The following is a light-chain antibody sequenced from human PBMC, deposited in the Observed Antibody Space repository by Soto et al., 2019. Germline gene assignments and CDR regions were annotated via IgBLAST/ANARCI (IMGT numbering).Light chain of an antibody. CDR3: SSYTPSSALYV. J-gene: IGLJ1*01. Sequence: QSALTQPASVSGSPGQSITISCTGSSSDVGDYKYVSWYQQHPGKAPKLMIYDVSNRPSGISTRFSGSKSGNTASLTISGLQPEDEADYYCSSYTPSSALYVFGPGTKLTVL. V-gene: IGLV2-14*01. CDR1: SSDVGDYKY. CDR2: DVS.